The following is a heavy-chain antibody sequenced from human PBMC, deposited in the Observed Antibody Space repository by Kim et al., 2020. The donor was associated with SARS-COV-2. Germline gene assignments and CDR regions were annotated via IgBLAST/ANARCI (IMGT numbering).Heavy chain of an antibody. CDR3: ARLIYGDYVIWSRAFDI. J-gene: IGHJ3*02. V-gene: IGHV3-21*01. Sequence: VKGRFTISRDNAKNSLYLQMNSLRAEDTAVYYCARLIYGDYVIWSRAFDIWGQGTMVTVSS. D-gene: IGHD4-17*01.